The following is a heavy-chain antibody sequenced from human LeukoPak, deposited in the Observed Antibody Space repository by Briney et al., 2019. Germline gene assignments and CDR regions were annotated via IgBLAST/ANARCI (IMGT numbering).Heavy chain of an antibody. Sequence: GSLRLSCAASGFTFSSYSMNWVRQAPGKGLEWVGQIYHNGITNYNPSLKSRLTISVDKSRNLFSLTLTSVTAADTAVYFCARELATINGPYFESWGQGTLVTVSS. J-gene: IGHJ4*02. D-gene: IGHD5-24*01. CDR2: IYHNGIT. CDR1: GFTFSSYSM. V-gene: IGHV4-4*01. CDR3: ARELATINGPYFES.